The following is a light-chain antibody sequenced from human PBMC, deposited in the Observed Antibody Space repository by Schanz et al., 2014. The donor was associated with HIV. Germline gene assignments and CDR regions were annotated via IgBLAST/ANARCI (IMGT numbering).Light chain of an antibody. J-gene: IGKJ1*01. CDR3: QQYYRTPWT. V-gene: IGKV3-15*01. CDR2: GAS. Sequence: ENVLTQSPATLSVSPGETATLSCRASQSVRSNLAWYQQKGGQVPRLLIHGASTRATGIPARFSGSGSGTEFTLTISSLQAEDVAVYYCQQYYRTPWTFGQGTKVEIK. CDR1: QSVRSN.